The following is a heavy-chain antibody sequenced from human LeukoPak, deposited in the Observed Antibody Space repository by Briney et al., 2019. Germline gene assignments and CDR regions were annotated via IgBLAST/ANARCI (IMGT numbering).Heavy chain of an antibody. CDR2: TSSNGDNT. V-gene: IGHV3-64D*06. J-gene: IGHJ4*02. CDR1: GFTFSTYV. Sequence: GSLRLSCSVSGFTFSTYVMHWVRHAPGKGLEYVSATSSNGDNTYYADSVKGRFTISRDNSKNTLYLQMSSLRADDTAVYYCVRGTGYWGQGTLVTVSS. CDR3: VRGTGY.